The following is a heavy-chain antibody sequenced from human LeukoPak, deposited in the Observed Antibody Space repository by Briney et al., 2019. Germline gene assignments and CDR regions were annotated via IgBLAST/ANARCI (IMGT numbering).Heavy chain of an antibody. Sequence: GGSLRLSCAASGFTFSNYAMSWVRQAPGKGLEWVSGITGSGGTTNYADSVKGRFTISRDNSKNTLFLQMNSPRAEDTALYYCAKDTRAWAVFWDFAFDIWGQGTMVTVSS. CDR1: GFTFSNYA. CDR3: AKDTRAWAVFWDFAFDI. CDR2: ITGSGGTT. D-gene: IGHD3-10*02. V-gene: IGHV3-23*01. J-gene: IGHJ3*02.